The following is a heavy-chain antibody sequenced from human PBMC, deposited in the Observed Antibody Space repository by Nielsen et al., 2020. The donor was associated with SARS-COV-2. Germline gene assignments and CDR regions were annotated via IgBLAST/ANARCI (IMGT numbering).Heavy chain of an antibody. CDR3: AKVGLRGSYDYFDY. V-gene: IGHV3-9*01. J-gene: IGHJ4*02. D-gene: IGHD1-26*01. CDR1: GFTFDDYA. Sequence: SLKISCAASGFTFDDYAMHWVRQAPGKGLEWVSGISWNSGSIGYADSVKGRFTISRDNAKNSLYLQMNSLRAEDTALYYCAKVGLRGSYDYFDYWGQGTLVTVSS. CDR2: ISWNSGSI.